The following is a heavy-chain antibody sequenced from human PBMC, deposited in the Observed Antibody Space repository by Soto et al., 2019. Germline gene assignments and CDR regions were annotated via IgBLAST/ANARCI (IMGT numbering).Heavy chain of an antibody. J-gene: IGHJ6*02. CDR3: ASPRGWGGNSGYNGMDV. Sequence: PGGSLRLSCAASGFTFSDYYMSWIRQAPGKGLEWVSYISSSSSYTNYADSVKGRFTISRDNAKNSLYLQMNSLRAEDTAVYYCASPRGWGGNSGYNGMDVWGQGTTVTVSS. CDR1: GFTFSDYY. CDR2: ISSSSSYT. V-gene: IGHV3-11*06. D-gene: IGHD2-21*02.